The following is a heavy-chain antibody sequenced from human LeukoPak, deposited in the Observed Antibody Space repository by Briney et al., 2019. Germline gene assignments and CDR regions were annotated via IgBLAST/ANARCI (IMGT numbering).Heavy chain of an antibody. CDR1: GFTFSSYE. CDR3: ARETGYSYNTVDY. Sequence: GGSLRLSCAASGFTFSSYEMNWVRQAPGKGLEGVSYISSSGGTIYYADSVKGRFTISRDNAKNSLYLQMNSLRAEDTAVYYCARETGYSYNTVDYWGQGTLVTVSS. D-gene: IGHD5-18*01. CDR2: ISSSGGTI. V-gene: IGHV3-48*03. J-gene: IGHJ4*02.